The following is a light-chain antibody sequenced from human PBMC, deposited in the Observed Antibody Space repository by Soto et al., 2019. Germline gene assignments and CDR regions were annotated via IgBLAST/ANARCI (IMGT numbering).Light chain of an antibody. V-gene: IGKV3-11*01. CDR3: QQRSNWPPG. CDR1: QSVSSY. J-gene: IGKJ4*01. CDR2: DAS. Sequence: EIVLTQPPATLSLSPGERATLSCRASQSVSSYLAWYQQKPGQAPRLLIYDASNRATGIPARFSGSGSGTDFTLTISSLEPEDFAVYYCQQRSNWPPGFGGGTKVEIK.